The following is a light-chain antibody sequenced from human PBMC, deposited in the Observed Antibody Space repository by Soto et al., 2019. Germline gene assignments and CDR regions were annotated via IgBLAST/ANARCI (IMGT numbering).Light chain of an antibody. Sequence: DIVMTQSPDSLAVSLGESATINFKSSQSVFYSSDNKNYVAWSPQKPGQPPKLLRAWASTRESGIPDRGSGTGAGTDGTRTSSGLQAGDLAVDYGQQYYAVPRTVGQGTKVEIK. V-gene: IGKV4-1*01. CDR2: WAS. CDR1: QSVFYSSDNKNY. J-gene: IGKJ1*01. CDR3: QQYYAVPRT.